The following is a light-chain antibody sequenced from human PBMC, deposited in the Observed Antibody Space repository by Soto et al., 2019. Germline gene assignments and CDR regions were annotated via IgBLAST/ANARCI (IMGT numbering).Light chain of an antibody. CDR3: QQYGSSPWT. V-gene: IGKV3-20*01. CDR1: ESVSSNY. J-gene: IGKJ1*01. Sequence: EIVLTQSPGTLSLSPGERATLSCRASESVSSNYLAWYQQKPGQAPRPLIYGASSRATGIPDRFSGSGAGRDCTLTISRLEPEDFAVYYCQQYGSSPWTFGQGTKVEIK. CDR2: GAS.